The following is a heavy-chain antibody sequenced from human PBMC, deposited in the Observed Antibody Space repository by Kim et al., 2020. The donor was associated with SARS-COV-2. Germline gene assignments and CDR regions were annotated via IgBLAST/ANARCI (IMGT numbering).Heavy chain of an antibody. CDR1: GGSISSSSYY. CDR3: AGQQLVWGRNKTPYNWFDP. J-gene: IGHJ5*02. D-gene: IGHD6-13*01. V-gene: IGHV4-39*01. CDR2: IYYSGST. Sequence: SETLSLTCTVSGGSISSSSYYWGWIRQPPGKGLEWIGSIYYSGSTYYNPSLKSRVTISVDTSKNQFSLKLSSVTAADTAVYYCAGQQLVWGRNKTPYNWFDPWGQGTLVTVSS.